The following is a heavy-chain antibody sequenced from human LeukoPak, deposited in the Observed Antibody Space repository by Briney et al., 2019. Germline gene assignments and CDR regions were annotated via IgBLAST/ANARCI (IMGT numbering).Heavy chain of an antibody. CDR2: INPYTGDT. CDR1: GYTLTGYY. J-gene: IGHJ6*03. CDR3: ARDLETPGGLKYYYYMDV. Sequence: VASVKVSCKASGYTLTGYYIHWVRQAPGQGLEWMGWINPYTGDTNSAQKFQGRVTMTRDTSISTAYMELSRLTPDDSAVYYCARDLETPGGLKYYYYMDVGGNGTTVTVSS. D-gene: IGHD4-23*01. V-gene: IGHV1-2*02.